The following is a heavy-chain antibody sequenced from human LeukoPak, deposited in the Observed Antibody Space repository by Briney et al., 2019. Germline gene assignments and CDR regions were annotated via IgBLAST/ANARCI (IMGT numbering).Heavy chain of an antibody. V-gene: IGHV4-39*01. CDR1: GGSISSGSYY. J-gene: IGHJ6*03. Sequence: SGTLSLTCTVSGGSISSGSYYWGWIRQPPGEGLEWIGSIYYSGDTYYNPSLESRVTISVDTSKNQFSLKLSSVTAADTAVYYCARLLWFGESKKGYSYYMDVWGKGTTVTVSS. CDR2: IYYSGDT. CDR3: ARLLWFGESKKGYSYYMDV. D-gene: IGHD3-10*01.